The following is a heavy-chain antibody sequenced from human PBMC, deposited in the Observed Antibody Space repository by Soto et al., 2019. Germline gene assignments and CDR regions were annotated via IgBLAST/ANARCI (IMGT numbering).Heavy chain of an antibody. CDR3: ATRGGQDAFDI. CDR1: GYMFTGYY. V-gene: IGHV1-2*04. D-gene: IGHD2-15*01. CDR2: INPNSGGT. J-gene: IGHJ3*02. Sequence: QVQLVQSGAEVKKPGASVKVSCKASGYMFTGYYMHWVRQAPGQGLEWMGWINPNSGGTHYAPEFQDWVTMTRDKSISTAYMELTRLRSDDTAVYYCATRGGQDAFDIWGQGTMVTVPS.